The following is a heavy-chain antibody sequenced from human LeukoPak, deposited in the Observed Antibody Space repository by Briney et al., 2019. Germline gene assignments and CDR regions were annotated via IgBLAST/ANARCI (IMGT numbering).Heavy chain of an antibody. V-gene: IGHV3-7*01. Sequence: TSETLSLTCAVYGGSFSGYYWTWVRQAPGKGLEWVANIKQDGSENYYVDSVKGRFTISRDNARNSLYLQMNSLRAEDTAVYYCARDEFTNSASFYNRSGSWLKRAQKKSVPFGMDVWGQGTTVTVSS. CDR1: GGSFSGYY. CDR3: ARDEFTNSASFYNRSGSWLKRAQKKSVPFGMDV. D-gene: IGHD1-26*01. J-gene: IGHJ6*02. CDR2: IKQDGSEN.